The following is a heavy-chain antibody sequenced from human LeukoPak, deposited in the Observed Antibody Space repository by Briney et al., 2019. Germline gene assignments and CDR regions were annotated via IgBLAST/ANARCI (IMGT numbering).Heavy chain of an antibody. CDR1: GGSISSYY. Sequence: SETLCLTCTVSGGSISSYYWSWIRQPPGKGLEWIGYIYYSGSTNYNPSLKSRVTISVDTSKNQFSLKLSSVTAADTAVYYCAGILSGSYGYWGQGTLVTVSS. J-gene: IGHJ4*02. CDR3: AGILSGSYGY. D-gene: IGHD1-26*01. CDR2: IYYSGST. V-gene: IGHV4-59*08.